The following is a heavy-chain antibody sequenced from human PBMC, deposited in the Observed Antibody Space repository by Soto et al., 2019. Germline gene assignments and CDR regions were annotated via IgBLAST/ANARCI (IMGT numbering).Heavy chain of an antibody. J-gene: IGHJ6*03. D-gene: IGHD5-12*01. CDR2: INPNGGVT. V-gene: IGHV1-2*02. CDR1: GDSFNDYY. CDR3: ARESGGATATLDYYYFYMDV. Sequence: ASVKVSCTTSGDSFNDYYIHWVRQAPGQGLEWMGWINPNGGVTKYAQKFQGQVTVTRDTSIRTVYMELSSLRSDDTAVYYCARESGGATATLDYYYFYMDVWGKGTTVTVSS.